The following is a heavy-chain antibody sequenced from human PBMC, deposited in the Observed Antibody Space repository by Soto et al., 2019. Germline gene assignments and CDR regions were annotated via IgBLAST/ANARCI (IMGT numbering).Heavy chain of an antibody. V-gene: IGHV3-30-3*01. CDR3: ARDRVAAADADGDFDY. Sequence: QVQLVESGGGVVQPGRSLRLSCAASGFTFSSYAMHWVRQAPGKGLEWVAVISYDGSNKYYADSVKGRFTISRDNSKNTPYLQMNSLRAEATAVYYCARDRVAAADADGDFDYWGQGTLVTVS. D-gene: IGHD6-13*01. J-gene: IGHJ4*02. CDR1: GFTFSSYA. CDR2: ISYDGSNK.